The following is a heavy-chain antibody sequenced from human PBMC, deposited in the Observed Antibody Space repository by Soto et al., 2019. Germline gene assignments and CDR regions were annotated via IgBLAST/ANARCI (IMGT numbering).Heavy chain of an antibody. V-gene: IGHV4-39*01. J-gene: IGHJ6*03. CDR1: GGSISSTTSY. CDR3: ARISFYYYYMDV. Sequence: QLQLQESGPGQVKPSETLSLTCTVSGGSISSTTSYWGWIRQPPGKGLEWIGTIYYSGSTYYSPSLKSRVTISIDTSKNQFSLKLSSVTAADTAVYYCARISFYYYYMDVWGKGTTVTVSS. CDR2: IYYSGST.